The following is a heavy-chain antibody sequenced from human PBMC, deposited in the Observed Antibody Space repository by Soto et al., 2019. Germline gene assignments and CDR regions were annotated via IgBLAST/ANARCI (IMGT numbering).Heavy chain of an antibody. V-gene: IGHV1-24*01. CDR1: GYTLTELS. D-gene: IGHD4-4*01. Sequence: ASVKVSCKVSGYTLTELSMHWVRQAPGKGLEWMGGFDPEDGETIYAQKFQGRVTMTEDTSTDTAYMELSSLRSEDTAVYYCATEQPRMTTVTTSGYYGMDGWGKGTTVTVSS. CDR3: ATEQPRMTTVTTSGYYGMDG. J-gene: IGHJ6*04. CDR2: FDPEDGET.